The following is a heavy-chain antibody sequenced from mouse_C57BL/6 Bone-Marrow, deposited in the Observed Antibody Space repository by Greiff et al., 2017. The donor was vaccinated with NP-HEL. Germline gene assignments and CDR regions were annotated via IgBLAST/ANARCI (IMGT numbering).Heavy chain of an antibody. Sequence: VQLVESGAELVRPGTSVKMSCKASGYTFTNYWIGWAKQRPGHGLEWIGDIYPGGGYTNYNEKFKGKATLTADKSSSTAYMQFSSLTSEDSAIYYCARGGDYGSAWFAYWGQGTLVTVSA. CDR1: GYTFTNYW. V-gene: IGHV1-63*01. CDR3: ARGGDYGSAWFAY. D-gene: IGHD1-1*01. CDR2: IYPGGGYT. J-gene: IGHJ3*01.